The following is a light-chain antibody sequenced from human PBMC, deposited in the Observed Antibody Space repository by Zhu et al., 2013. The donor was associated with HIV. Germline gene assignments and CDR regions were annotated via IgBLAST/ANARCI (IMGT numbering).Light chain of an antibody. V-gene: IGLV2-14*01. CDR1: SSDVGGYNY. CDR3: SSYTSSSFVV. Sequence: QSALTQPASVSGSPGQSITISCTGTSSDVGGYNYVSWYQQHPGKAPKLMIYEVSNRPSGVSNRFSGSKSGNTASLTISGLQAEDEADYYCSSYTSSSFVVFGGGTKADRP. CDR2: EVS. J-gene: IGLJ2*01.